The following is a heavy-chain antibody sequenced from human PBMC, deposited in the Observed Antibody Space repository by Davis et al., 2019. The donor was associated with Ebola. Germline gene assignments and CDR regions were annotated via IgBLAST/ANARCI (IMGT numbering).Heavy chain of an antibody. CDR3: AKDQVGYNYGYGFDY. CDR1: GFTFSSYG. J-gene: IGHJ4*02. CDR2: ISYDGSNK. D-gene: IGHD5-18*01. V-gene: IGHV3-30*18. Sequence: PGGSLRLSCAASGFTFSSYGMHWVRQAPGKGLEWVAVISYDGSNKYYADSVKGRFTISRDNSKNTLYLQMNSLRAEDTAVYYCAKDQVGYNYGYGFDYWGQGTLVTVSS.